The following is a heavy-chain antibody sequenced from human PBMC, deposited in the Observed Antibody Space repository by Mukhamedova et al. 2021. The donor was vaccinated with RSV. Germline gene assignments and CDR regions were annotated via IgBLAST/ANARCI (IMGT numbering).Heavy chain of an antibody. D-gene: IGHD6-6*01. CDR2: MNGDGSTI. Sequence: VWVARMNGDGSTITYSDSVEGRFTISRDNAKNTVFLQMNSLRAEDTAVYFCVRALQSIYTFWGQGTLVTVSS. J-gene: IGHJ4*02. CDR3: VRALQSIYTF. V-gene: IGHV3-74*01.